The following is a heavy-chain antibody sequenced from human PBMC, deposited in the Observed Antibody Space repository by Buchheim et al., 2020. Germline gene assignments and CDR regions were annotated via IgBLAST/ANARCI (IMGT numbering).Heavy chain of an antibody. CDR3: ARARGYCSSASCYDFDY. Sequence: EVQLVQSGAEVKKPGESLKISCQPSGYSFTNYWIAWVRQMPGKGLEWMAMIYPGDSSTKYSPSFQGQVTISADKSISTAAAQWSSLKASDTAMYFCARARGYCSSASCYDFDYWGQGT. J-gene: IGHJ4*02. CDR2: IYPGDSST. D-gene: IGHD2-2*01. V-gene: IGHV5-51*01. CDR1: GYSFTNYW.